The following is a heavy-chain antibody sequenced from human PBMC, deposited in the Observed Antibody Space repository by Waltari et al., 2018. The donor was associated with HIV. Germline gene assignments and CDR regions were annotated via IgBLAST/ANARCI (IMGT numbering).Heavy chain of an antibody. V-gene: IGHV4-4*02. CDR2: MYHSGST. D-gene: IGHD4-17*01. CDR3: VRVMTGDSRSSWFDP. CDR1: GDSISSYNW. Sequence: QVQLLQSGPGQVKPSETLSLTCAVSGDSISSYNWWTWVRQAPGKGLGWIGEMYHSGSTNDNPALRSRVTISVDKSKNQFSLRLTSVTAADTALYYCVRVMTGDSRSSWFDPWGQGTLVTVSS. J-gene: IGHJ5*02.